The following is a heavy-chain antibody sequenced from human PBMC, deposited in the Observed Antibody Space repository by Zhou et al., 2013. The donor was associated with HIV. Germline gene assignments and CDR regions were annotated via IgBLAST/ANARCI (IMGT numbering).Heavy chain of an antibody. J-gene: IGHJ4*02. V-gene: IGHV1-46*01. CDR2: ISPSGDPT. Sequence: QVQLVQSGAEVRKPGASVKISCKTSGYTFTNIFIHWVRQAPGQGLDWMGVISPSGDPTNYAQKFQGRITMTRDTSTGTVYMELNSLTSEDTAVYYCASDYGDSFDYWGQGTLVTVSS. CDR3: ASDYGDSFDY. D-gene: IGHD4-17*01. CDR1: GYTFTNIF.